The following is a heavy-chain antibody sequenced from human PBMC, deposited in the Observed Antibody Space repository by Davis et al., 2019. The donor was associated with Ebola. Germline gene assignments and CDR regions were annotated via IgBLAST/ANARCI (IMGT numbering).Heavy chain of an antibody. V-gene: IGHV3-53*04. CDR2: IYSGGST. J-gene: IGHJ4*02. CDR1: GFTVSSNY. CDR3: AKEGNSWAFDH. Sequence: GGSLRLSCAASGFTVSSNYMSWVRQAPGKGLEWVSVIYSGGSTYYADSVKGRFTISRHNSKNVVYLQMDDLRVEDTALYYCAKEGNSWAFDHWGQGTLVTVSS. D-gene: IGHD3-16*01.